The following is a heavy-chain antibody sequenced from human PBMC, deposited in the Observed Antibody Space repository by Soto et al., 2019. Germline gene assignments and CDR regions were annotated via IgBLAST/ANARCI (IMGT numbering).Heavy chain of an antibody. CDR2: IYYSGST. CDR3: AIHNYGAGSTFFYY. D-gene: IGHD3-10*01. V-gene: IGHV4-59*08. J-gene: IGHJ4*02. CDR1: GGSISSYY. Sequence: SETLSLTCTVSGGSISSYYWSWIRQPPGKGLEWIGYIYYSGSTNYNPSLKSRVTISVDTSKNQFSLKLNSMTAADTAVYYCAIHNYGAGSTFFYYRAQGSFVTVSS.